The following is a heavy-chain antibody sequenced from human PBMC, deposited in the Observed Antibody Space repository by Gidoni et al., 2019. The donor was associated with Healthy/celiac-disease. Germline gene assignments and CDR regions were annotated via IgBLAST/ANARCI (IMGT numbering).Heavy chain of an antibody. CDR2: INPSGGST. J-gene: IGHJ4*02. V-gene: IGHV1-46*01. CDR3: ARLATENYFDY. Sequence: QVQLVQSGAEVKKPGASVKVSCKASGYTFTSYYMHWVRQAPGQGLEWMGIINPSGGSTSYAQKFQGRVTMTRDTSASTVYMELSSLRSEDTAVYYCARLATENYFDYWGQGTLVTVSS. CDR1: GYTFTSYY. D-gene: IGHD1-26*01.